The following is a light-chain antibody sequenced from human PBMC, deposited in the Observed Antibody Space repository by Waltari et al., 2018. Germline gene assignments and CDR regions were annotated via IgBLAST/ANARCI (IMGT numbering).Light chain of an antibody. CDR3: QQYDNLYT. V-gene: IGKV1-33*01. J-gene: IGKJ2*01. Sequence: EIQMTQSPSSLSASVGARVTITCPASQDISNYLNWYQQKPGKAPKPLIYDASNLETGVPSRFSGSGSGTDFTFTISSLQPEDIATYYCQQYDNLYTFGQGTKLEIK. CDR2: DAS. CDR1: QDISNY.